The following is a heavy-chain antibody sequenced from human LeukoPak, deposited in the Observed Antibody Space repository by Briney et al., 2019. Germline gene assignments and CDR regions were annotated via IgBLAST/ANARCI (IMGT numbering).Heavy chain of an antibody. V-gene: IGHV3-33*01. CDR1: GFTFSSYG. CDR2: IWDDGSKK. D-gene: IGHD3-10*01. Sequence: PGGSLRLSCAASGFTFSSYGMNWVRQAPGKGLEWVAVIWDDGSKKYYADSVKGRFTISRDNSKNTLYLQMNSLRGEDTAVYYCASRIGYWGQGTLVIVSS. J-gene: IGHJ4*02. CDR3: ASRIGY.